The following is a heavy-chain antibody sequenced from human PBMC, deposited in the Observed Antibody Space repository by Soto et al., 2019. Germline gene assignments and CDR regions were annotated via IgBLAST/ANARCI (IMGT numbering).Heavy chain of an antibody. V-gene: IGHV4-59*12. CDR1: GGSIGSYY. J-gene: IGHJ4*02. Sequence: SETLSLTCTVSGGSIGSYYWSWIRQPPGKGLEWIGYIYYSDSTNYNPSLKSRVTISVDTSKNQFSLKLTSVTAADTAVYYCARDKITGLFDYWGQGTLVTVPQ. CDR2: IYYSDST. D-gene: IGHD2-8*02. CDR3: ARDKITGLFDY.